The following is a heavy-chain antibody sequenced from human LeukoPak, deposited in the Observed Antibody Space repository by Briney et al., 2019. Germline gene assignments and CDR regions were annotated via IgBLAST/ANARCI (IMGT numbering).Heavy chain of an antibody. V-gene: IGHV4-34*01. CDR2: INHSGST. D-gene: IGHD5/OR15-5a*01. CDR3: ARVYAWFDP. Sequence: SETLSLTCAVYGGSFNGYYWSWIRQPPGKGLEWIGEINHSGSTSYNPSLKSRVTISVDTSKNQFSLKLSSVTAADTAVYYCARVYAWFDPWGQGTLVTVSS. CDR1: GGSFNGYY. J-gene: IGHJ5*02.